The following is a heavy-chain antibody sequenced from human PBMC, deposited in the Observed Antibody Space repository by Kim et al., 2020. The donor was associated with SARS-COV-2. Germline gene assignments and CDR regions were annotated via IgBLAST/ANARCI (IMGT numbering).Heavy chain of an antibody. J-gene: IGHJ5*02. V-gene: IGHV3-43*01. Sequence: KGRFTISRDNSKTSLYLQMNSLRTEDTALYYCAKDSGVYAIQLGQNWFDPWGQGTLVTVSS. CDR3: AKDSGVYAIQLGQNWFDP. D-gene: IGHD2-8*01.